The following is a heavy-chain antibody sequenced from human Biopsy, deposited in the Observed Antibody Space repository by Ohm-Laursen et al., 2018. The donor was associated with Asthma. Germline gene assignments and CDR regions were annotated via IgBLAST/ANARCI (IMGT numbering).Heavy chain of an antibody. J-gene: IGHJ3*01. CDR3: ARQKLAAAEGPFDL. CDR1: GDSITSGGCC. CDR2: IHHSGTS. V-gene: IGHV4-31*03. Sequence: TLSLTCTVSGDSITSGGCCWNWIRQHPGKGLEWIGYIHHSGTSYFNPSLKSRVSFSRDTSKNQFSLRLSSVTAADTAMYYCARQKLAAAEGPFDLWGQGTMVTVSS. D-gene: IGHD6-13*01.